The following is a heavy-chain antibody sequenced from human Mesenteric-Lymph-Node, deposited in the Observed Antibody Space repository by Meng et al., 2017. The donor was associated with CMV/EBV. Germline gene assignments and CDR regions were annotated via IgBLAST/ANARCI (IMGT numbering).Heavy chain of an antibody. J-gene: IGHJ4*02. CDR2: IKQDGSEK. CDR3: AREEATIFGVVIGGTGLDY. V-gene: IGHV3-7*01. CDR1: GFTFSSYW. Sequence: GESLKISCAASGFTFSSYWMSWVRQAPGKGLEWVANIKQDGSEKYYVDSVKGRFTISRDNTKNSLYLQMNSLRAEDTAVYYCAREEATIFGVVIGGTGLDYWGQGTLVTVSS. D-gene: IGHD3-3*01.